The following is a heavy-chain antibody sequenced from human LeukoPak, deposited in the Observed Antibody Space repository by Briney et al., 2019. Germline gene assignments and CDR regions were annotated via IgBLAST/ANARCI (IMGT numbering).Heavy chain of an antibody. V-gene: IGHV4-59*01. J-gene: IGHJ5*02. D-gene: IGHD5-12*01. CDR2: IYYSGST. Sequence: PSETLSLTCTVSGGSIRSYYWSWIRQPPGKGLEWIGYIYYSGSTNYNPSLKSRVTISVDTSKNQFSLKLSSVTAADTAVYYCARDGYRGWFDPWGQGTLVTVSS. CDR1: GGSIRSYY. CDR3: ARDGYRGWFDP.